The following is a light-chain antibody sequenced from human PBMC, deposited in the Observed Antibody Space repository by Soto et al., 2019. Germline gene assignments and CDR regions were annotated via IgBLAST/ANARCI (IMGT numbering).Light chain of an antibody. Sequence: SSVLTHPPSVSVARGQSSKITCRGNNIGGKSLHWYQQKPGQAPVLVVYDHGDRPSGIPERFSGSNSGNTATLTISRVEAGDEADYYCQVWDSTYDHYVFGTGTKVTVL. V-gene: IGLV3-21*02. J-gene: IGLJ1*01. CDR2: DHG. CDR1: NIGGKS. CDR3: QVWDSTYDHYV.